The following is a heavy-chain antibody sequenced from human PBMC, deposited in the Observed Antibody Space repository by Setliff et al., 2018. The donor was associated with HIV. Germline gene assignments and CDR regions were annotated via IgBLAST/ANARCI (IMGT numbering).Heavy chain of an antibody. V-gene: IGHV3-74*01. CDR3: ARNYYDSIGYYGMDV. CDR2: IKTAASVT. J-gene: IGHJ6*02. Sequence: GGSLRLSCAASGFTFSSYRMHWVRQTPGKGLVWVSRIKTAASVTSYADSVKGRFTISRDNAKNTLYLQMNSLTAEDTAVYYCARNYYDSIGYYGMDVWGQGTTVTVS. CDR1: GFTFSSYR. D-gene: IGHD3-22*01.